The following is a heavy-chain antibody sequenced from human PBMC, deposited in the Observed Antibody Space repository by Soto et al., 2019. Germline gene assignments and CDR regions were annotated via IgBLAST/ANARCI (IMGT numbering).Heavy chain of an antibody. CDR1: GFTFSNYS. Sequence: QVQLVESGGGVVQPGRSLRLSCAASGFTFSNYSMHWVRQAPGKGLEWVAVISYDGGNQNYADSVKGRFIISRDNSKNTLYLQMNSLRPEDTAMYYCAKDNDLNPWGQGTLVTVSS. CDR2: ISYDGGNQ. J-gene: IGHJ5*02. CDR3: AKDNDLNP. V-gene: IGHV3-30*18. D-gene: IGHD1-1*01.